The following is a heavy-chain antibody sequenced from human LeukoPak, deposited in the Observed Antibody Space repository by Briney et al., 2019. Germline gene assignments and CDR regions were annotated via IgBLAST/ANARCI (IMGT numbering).Heavy chain of an antibody. Sequence: PGGSLRLSCAASGFTFSSYAMSWVRQAPGKGLEWVSAISGSGGSTYHADSVKGRFTISRDNSKNTLYLQMNSLRAEDTAVYYCAKPPAPGIAGLGGDYWGQGTLVTVSS. D-gene: IGHD6-13*01. V-gene: IGHV3-23*01. J-gene: IGHJ4*02. CDR1: GFTFSSYA. CDR2: ISGSGGST. CDR3: AKPPAPGIAGLGGDY.